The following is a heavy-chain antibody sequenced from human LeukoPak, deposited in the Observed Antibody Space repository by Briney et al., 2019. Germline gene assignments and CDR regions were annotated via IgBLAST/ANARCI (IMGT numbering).Heavy chain of an antibody. V-gene: IGHV3-64*01. D-gene: IGHD1-26*01. Sequence: QTGGSLRLSCAVSGFTFSDYAMHWVHQAPGKALEYVSGISSDGDSTYYANSVKGRFTISRDNFKNTLFLQMGSLRAEDMGMYYCARQYSGSYYEAFDYWGQGTLVTVSS. J-gene: IGHJ4*02. CDR3: ARQYSGSYYEAFDY. CDR2: ISSDGDST. CDR1: GFTFSDYA.